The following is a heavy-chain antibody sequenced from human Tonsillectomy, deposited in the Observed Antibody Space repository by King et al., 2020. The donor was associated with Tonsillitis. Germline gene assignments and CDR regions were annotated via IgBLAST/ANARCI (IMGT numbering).Heavy chain of an antibody. Sequence: HVQLVESGGGVVQPGRSLRLSCAASGFTFSSYAMHWVRQAPGKGLEWVAVISNDGSNKYYVESVKGRFTISRDNSKNTLYLQMNSLRAEDTAVYYCARGTVGTPRDYYNYAMDVWGQGTTVTVSS. V-gene: IGHV3-30-3*01. D-gene: IGHD4-23*01. CDR1: GFTFSSYA. CDR2: ISNDGSNK. CDR3: ARGTVGTPRDYYNYAMDV. J-gene: IGHJ6*02.